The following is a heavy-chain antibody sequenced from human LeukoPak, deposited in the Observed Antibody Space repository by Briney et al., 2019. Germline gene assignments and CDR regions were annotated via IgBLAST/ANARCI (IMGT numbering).Heavy chain of an antibody. Sequence: ASVKVSCKASGYTFTSYGISWVRQAPGQGLEWMGGIIPMFGTANYAQKFQGRVTITADKSTSTAYMELSSLRSEDTAGYYCAKPQGAVAGWFDPWGQGTLVTVSS. V-gene: IGHV1-69*06. CDR2: IIPMFGTA. J-gene: IGHJ5*02. CDR3: AKPQGAVAGWFDP. CDR1: GYTFTSYG. D-gene: IGHD6-19*01.